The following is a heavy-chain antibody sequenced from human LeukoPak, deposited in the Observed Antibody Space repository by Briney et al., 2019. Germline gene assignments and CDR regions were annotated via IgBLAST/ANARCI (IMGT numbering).Heavy chain of an antibody. CDR3: AHTAQTYIRSWNNWFDP. Sequence: GAGPTLVKPTQTLTLTCTFSGFSLSTSAMGVGWIPQPPGKALEWLGLIYWDDDKRYSPSLKSRLTITKDTSKNQVVLTMTNMDPVDTATYYCAHTAQTYIRSWNNWFDPWGQGTLVTVSS. D-gene: IGHD6-13*01. CDR1: GFSLSTSAMG. V-gene: IGHV2-5*02. J-gene: IGHJ5*02. CDR2: IYWDDDK.